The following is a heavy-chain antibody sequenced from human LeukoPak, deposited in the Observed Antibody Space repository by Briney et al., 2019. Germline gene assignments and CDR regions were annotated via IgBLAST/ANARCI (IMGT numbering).Heavy chain of an antibody. J-gene: IGHJ4*02. CDR1: GFTFSDYY. CDR2: ISSSGSTI. CDR3: AKDQSGSSYYFDY. D-gene: IGHD1-26*01. Sequence: GGSLRLSCAASGFTFSDYYMSWIRQAPGKGLEWVSYISSSGSTIYYADSVKGRFTISRDNSKNTLYLQMNSLRAEDTAVYYCAKDQSGSSYYFDYWGQGTLVTVSS. V-gene: IGHV3-11*04.